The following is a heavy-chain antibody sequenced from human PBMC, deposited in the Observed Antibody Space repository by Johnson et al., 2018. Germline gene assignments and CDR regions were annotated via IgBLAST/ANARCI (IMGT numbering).Heavy chain of an antibody. Sequence: VQLVQSGAEVKKPGESLKISCKGSGYSFTSYWIGWVRQMPGKGLEWMGIIYPGDSDTRYSPSFQGQVTISADKPISTAYLQWSSLKASDTAMYYCARLDTAAVDYYYGMDVWGQGTTVTVSS. CDR3: ARLDTAAVDYYYGMDV. V-gene: IGHV5-51*01. CDR1: GYSFTSYW. CDR2: IYPGDSDT. D-gene: IGHD6-13*01. J-gene: IGHJ6*02.